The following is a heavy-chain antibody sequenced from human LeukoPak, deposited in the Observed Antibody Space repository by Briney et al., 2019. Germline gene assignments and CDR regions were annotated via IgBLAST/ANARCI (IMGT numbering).Heavy chain of an antibody. CDR1: SGSISSNY. CDR2: IYYSGST. Sequence: SETLSLTCTVSSGSISSNYWGWNRQPPGKGLEWIGYIYYSGSTNYNPSLKSRVTISVDTSKNQFSLKLSSVTAADTAVFYCARAEEITIFPDYWGQGTLVTVSS. J-gene: IGHJ4*02. D-gene: IGHD3-10*01. CDR3: ARAEEITIFPDY. V-gene: IGHV4-59*01.